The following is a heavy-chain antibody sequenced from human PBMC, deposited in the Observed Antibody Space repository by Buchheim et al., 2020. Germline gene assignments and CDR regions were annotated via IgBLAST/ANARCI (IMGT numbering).Heavy chain of an antibody. CDR3: ARDSRRDRMGYCSGGSCYGIDY. CDR2: INSDGSST. V-gene: IGHV3-74*01. J-gene: IGHJ4*02. D-gene: IGHD2-15*01. CDR1: GFTFSSYW. Sequence: EVQLVESGGGLVQPGGSLRLSCAASGFTFSSYWMHWVRQAPGKGLVWVSRINSDGSSTSYADSVKGRFTISRDNAKSTLYLQMNSLRAEDTAVYYCARDSRRDRMGYCSGGSCYGIDYWGQGTL.